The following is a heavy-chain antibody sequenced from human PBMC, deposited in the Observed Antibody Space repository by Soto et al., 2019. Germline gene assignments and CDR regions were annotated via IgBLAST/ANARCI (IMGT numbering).Heavy chain of an antibody. J-gene: IGHJ4*02. V-gene: IGHV4-30-4*01. CDR3: ARDSYGSGSYGEDY. D-gene: IGHD3-10*01. CDR1: GGSISSGDYY. Sequence: SETLSLTCTVSGGSISSGDYYWSWIRQPPGKGLEWIGYIYYSGSTYYNPSLKSRVTISVDTSKNQFSLKLSSVTAADTAVYYCARDSYGSGSYGEDYWGQGTLVTVSS. CDR2: IYYSGST.